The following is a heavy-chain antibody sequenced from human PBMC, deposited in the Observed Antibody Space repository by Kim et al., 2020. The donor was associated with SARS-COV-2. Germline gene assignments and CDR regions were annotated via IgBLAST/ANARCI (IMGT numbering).Heavy chain of an antibody. D-gene: IGHD5-18*01. CDR3: ASVSGATASY. J-gene: IGHJ4*02. V-gene: IGHV4-4*02. CDR2: T. Sequence: TNYNPSLKSRVTISVDKSKNQFSLKLSSVTAADTAVYYCASVSGATASYWGQGTLVTVSS.